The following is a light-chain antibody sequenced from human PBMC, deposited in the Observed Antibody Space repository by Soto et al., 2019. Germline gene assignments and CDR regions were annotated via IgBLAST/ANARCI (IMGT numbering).Light chain of an antibody. CDR1: RGVSSGY. CDR3: RHRWNWAYG. Sequence: ELVLTQSPGTLSLSPGERATLSCRASRGVSSGYLAWYQQKPGQAPRPLIYAASNRATGIPGRFSGSGFGTDFTLTISRLEPEDFAVYYCRHRWNWAYGFGQGTKLEI. CDR2: AAS. J-gene: IGKJ2*03. V-gene: IGKV3D-20*02.